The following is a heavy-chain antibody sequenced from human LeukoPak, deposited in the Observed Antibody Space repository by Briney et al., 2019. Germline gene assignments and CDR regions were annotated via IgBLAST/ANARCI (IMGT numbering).Heavy chain of an antibody. CDR3: ARGGRTVTYFDS. J-gene: IGHJ4*02. Sequence: SETLSLTCTVSGGSISSGDYYWSWIRQHPGKGLEWIGYIYYSGSTYYNPSLKSRVTISVDTARNQFSLKLSSVTAADTAVYYCARGGRTVTYFDSWGQGTLVTVSS. V-gene: IGHV4-31*03. CDR2: IYYSGST. D-gene: IGHD4-11*01. CDR1: GGSISSGDYY.